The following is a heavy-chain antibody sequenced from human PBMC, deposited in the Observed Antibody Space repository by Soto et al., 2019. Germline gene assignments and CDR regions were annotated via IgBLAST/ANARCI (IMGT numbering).Heavy chain of an antibody. CDR2: IKGDGSET. V-gene: IGHV3-74*01. J-gene: IGHJ4*02. CDR1: GFTFSSYW. Sequence: GGSLRLSCAASGFTFSSYWMHWVRQAPGKGLVWVSRIKGDGSETNYADSVKGRFTIFRDNAKNTLYLQLNSLRAEDTAVYYCLRGNSGYGNFDYWGQGTRVTVSS. D-gene: IGHD5-12*01. CDR3: LRGNSGYGNFDY.